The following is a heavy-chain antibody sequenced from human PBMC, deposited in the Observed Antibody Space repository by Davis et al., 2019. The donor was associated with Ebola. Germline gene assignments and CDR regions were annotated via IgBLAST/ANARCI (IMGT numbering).Heavy chain of an antibody. CDR2: IYYSGST. D-gene: IGHD2-2*01. J-gene: IGHJ3*02. Sequence: PSETLSLTCTVAGGSISSTDYYWGWIRQPPGKGLEWIGSIYYSGSTYSNPSLKSRVPMSVDTSKNQFSLKLSSVTATDTAVYYCARDRGGIVVVPAATDDAFDIWGQGTMVTVSS. CDR3: ARDRGGIVVVPAATDDAFDI. CDR1: GGSISSTDYY. V-gene: IGHV4-39*07.